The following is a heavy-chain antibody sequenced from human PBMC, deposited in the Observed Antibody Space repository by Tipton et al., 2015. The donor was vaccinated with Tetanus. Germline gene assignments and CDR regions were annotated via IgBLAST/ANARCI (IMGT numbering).Heavy chain of an antibody. CDR3: TTLYGSGSYYNIPFDY. D-gene: IGHD3-10*01. Sequence: SLRLSCAASGFTFSSYAMSWVRQAPGKGLEWVSAISGSGGSTYYADSVKGRFTISRDNAKNSLYLQMNSLRAEDTAVYYCTTLYGSGSYYNIPFDYWGQGTLVTVSS. J-gene: IGHJ4*02. CDR1: GFTFSSYA. V-gene: IGHV3-23*01. CDR2: ISGSGGST.